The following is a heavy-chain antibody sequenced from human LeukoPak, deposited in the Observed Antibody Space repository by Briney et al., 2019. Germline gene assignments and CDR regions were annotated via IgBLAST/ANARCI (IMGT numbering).Heavy chain of an antibody. CDR3: ARHGKLSASRTWFDP. CDR2: IYHDDFDT. D-gene: IGHD1-26*01. V-gene: IGHV5-51*01. CDR1: GYSLTSYW. Sequence: GESLKTSCKASGYSLTSYWIERERQMPGKGVVWMVIIYHDDFDTRYRPSFQGPVTTTADKSISTAFLQWSIRKASDTAIYYCARHGKLSASRTWFDPWGQGTLVTVSS. J-gene: IGHJ5*02.